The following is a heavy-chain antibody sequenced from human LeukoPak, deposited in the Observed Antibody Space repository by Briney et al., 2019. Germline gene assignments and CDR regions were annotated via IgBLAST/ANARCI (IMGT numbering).Heavy chain of an antibody. D-gene: IGHD3-3*01. CDR3: AGARGYPYFDY. V-gene: IGHV3-20*04. J-gene: IGHJ4*02. CDR2: INWNGGST. Sequence: GGSLRLSCTASGFTFGDYAMSWFRQAPGKGLEWVSGINWNGGSTGYADSVKGRFTISRDNAKNSLYLQMNSLRAEDTALYYCAGARGYPYFDYWGQGTLVTVSS. CDR1: GFTFGDYA.